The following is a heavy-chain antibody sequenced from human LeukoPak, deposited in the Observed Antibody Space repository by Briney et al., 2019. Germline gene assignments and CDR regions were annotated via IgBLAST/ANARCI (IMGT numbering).Heavy chain of an antibody. CDR3: ARGWDAGSSL. CDR2: IKHDASEK. V-gene: IGHV3-7*01. CDR1: GLIFSGYW. J-gene: IGHJ4*02. D-gene: IGHD3-10*01. Sequence: GGSLRLSCEASGLIFSGYWMSWVRQAPGKGLEWVANIKHDASEKHYVDSVKGRFTISRDNTKNSVYLQMDSLRVDDTAVYYCARGWDAGSSLWGQGTLVSVSS.